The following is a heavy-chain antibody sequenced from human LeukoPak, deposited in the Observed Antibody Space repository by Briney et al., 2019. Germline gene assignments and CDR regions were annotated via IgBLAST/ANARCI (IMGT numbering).Heavy chain of an antibody. Sequence: PSETLSLTCTVYGGSIRSYYWSWIRQPPGKGLEWVGYIFYSGSTYSNPSLKSRVTISVDTSKNQFSLKLSSVTAADTAVYYCARTYCSGGSCHFDHWAREPWSPSPQ. CDR1: GGSIRSYY. J-gene: IGHJ4*02. CDR2: IFYSGST. CDR3: ARTYCSGGSCHFDH. D-gene: IGHD2-15*01. V-gene: IGHV4-59*08.